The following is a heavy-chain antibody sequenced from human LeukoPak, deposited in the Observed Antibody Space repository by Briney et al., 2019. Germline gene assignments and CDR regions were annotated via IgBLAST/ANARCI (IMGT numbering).Heavy chain of an antibody. Sequence: ASVKVSCKASGYTFTCYYMHWVRQAPGQGLEWMGIINPSGGSTSYAQKFQGRVTMTRDMSTSTVYMELSSLRSEDTAVYYCARGGSTIYQLLFLDWFDPWGQGTLVTVSS. CDR3: ARGGSTIYQLLFLDWFDP. CDR1: GYTFTCYY. J-gene: IGHJ5*02. V-gene: IGHV1-46*01. D-gene: IGHD2-2*01. CDR2: INPSGGST.